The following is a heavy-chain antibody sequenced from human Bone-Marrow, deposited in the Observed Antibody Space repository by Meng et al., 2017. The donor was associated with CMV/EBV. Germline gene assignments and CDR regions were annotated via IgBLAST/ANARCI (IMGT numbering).Heavy chain of an antibody. D-gene: IGHD1-26*01. CDR1: GFTFSSYS. CDR3: ARDIRGSYSVYYYGMYV. V-gene: IGHV3-21*01. Sequence: GESLKISCAASGFTFSSYSMNWVRQAPGKGLEWVSSISSSSSYIYYADSVKGRFTISRDNAKNSLYLQMNSLRAEDTAVYYCARDIRGSYSVYYYGMYVWGQGTTVTVSS. J-gene: IGHJ6*02. CDR2: ISSSSSYI.